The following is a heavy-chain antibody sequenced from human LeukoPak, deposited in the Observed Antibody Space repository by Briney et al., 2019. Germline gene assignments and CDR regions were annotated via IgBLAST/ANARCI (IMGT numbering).Heavy chain of an antibody. CDR2: INPHSGGT. J-gene: IGHJ6*03. Sequence: ASVKVSCKAPGYTFTGYYLHWVRQAPGQGLEWMGWINPHSGGTNYALKFQGRVTMTRDTSLTTAYMEVSRLRSDDTAVYYCARGHGSSWYRGRIEDYYYYMDVWGKGTTVTVSS. CDR1: GYTFTGYY. CDR3: ARGHGSSWYRGRIEDYYYYMDV. V-gene: IGHV1-2*02. D-gene: IGHD6-13*01.